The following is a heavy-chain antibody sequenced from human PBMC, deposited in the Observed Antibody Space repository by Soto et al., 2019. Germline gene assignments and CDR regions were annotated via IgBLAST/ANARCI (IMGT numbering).Heavy chain of an antibody. J-gene: IGHJ4*01. Sequence: PSETLSLTCTVSGAPITINCWSGIRQAPGKGLEWIGYIYYSGSTTYNPSLKSRVTKSADTSKDQFSLKLNSVTAAETAVYYCARAAGGNYDHWGPALLVTVSA. CDR1: GAPITINC. D-gene: IGHD2-21*01. V-gene: IGHV4-59*01. CDR3: ARAAGGNYDH. CDR2: IYYSGST.